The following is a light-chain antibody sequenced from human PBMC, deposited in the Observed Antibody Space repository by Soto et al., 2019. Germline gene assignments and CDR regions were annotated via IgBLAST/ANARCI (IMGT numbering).Light chain of an antibody. J-gene: IGKJ1*01. Sequence: EIVLTQSPGTLSLSPGERATLSCRASQSISSNYLAWYQQTPGQAPRLLIYDASSRAAGIPDRFSGSGSGTDFTRTISRLEPEDFGVYYCQQYAGSPRTFGQGTKVEVK. CDR1: QSISSNY. CDR2: DAS. CDR3: QQYAGSPRT. V-gene: IGKV3-20*01.